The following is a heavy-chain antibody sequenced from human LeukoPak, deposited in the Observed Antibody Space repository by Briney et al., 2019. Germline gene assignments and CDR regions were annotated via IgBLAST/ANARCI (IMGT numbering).Heavy chain of an antibody. CDR3: ARHVRYSSGSQQHDAFDI. CDR2: IYYSGST. CDR1: GGSISSGDYY. V-gene: IGHV4-30-4*08. D-gene: IGHD6-19*01. Sequence: PSETLSLTCTVSGGSISSGDYYWSWIRQPPGKGLEWIGYIYYSGSTNYNPSLKSRVTISVDTSKNQFSLKLSSVTAADTAVYYCARHVRYSSGSQQHDAFDIWGQGTMVTVSS. J-gene: IGHJ3*02.